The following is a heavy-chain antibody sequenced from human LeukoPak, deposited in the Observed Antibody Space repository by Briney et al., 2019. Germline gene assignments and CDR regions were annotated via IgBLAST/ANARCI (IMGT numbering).Heavy chain of an antibody. CDR2: IYHSGNT. Sequence: SETLSLTCTVSGGSISSYSYYWGWIRQPPGKGLEWIASIYHSGNTYYNPSLKSRVTISVDTSKNQFSLKLSSVTAADTAVYYCTRQWAYGDYGGYWGQGTLVTVSS. V-gene: IGHV4-39*01. J-gene: IGHJ4*02. CDR1: GGSISSYSYY. D-gene: IGHD4-17*01. CDR3: TRQWAYGDYGGY.